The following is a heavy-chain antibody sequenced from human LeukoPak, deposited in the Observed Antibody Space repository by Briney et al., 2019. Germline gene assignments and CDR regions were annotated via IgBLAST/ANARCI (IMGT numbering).Heavy chain of an antibody. D-gene: IGHD3-22*01. CDR2: IYYSGST. Sequence: SETLSLTCTVSGGSISSYYWSWIRQPPGKGLEWIGYIYYSGSTNYNPSLKSRVTISVDTPKNQFSLKLSSVTAADAAVYHCARSVYDSSGYLSQYYFDYWGQGTLVTVSS. CDR3: ARSVYDSSGYLSQYYFDY. J-gene: IGHJ4*02. V-gene: IGHV4-59*01. CDR1: GGSISSYY.